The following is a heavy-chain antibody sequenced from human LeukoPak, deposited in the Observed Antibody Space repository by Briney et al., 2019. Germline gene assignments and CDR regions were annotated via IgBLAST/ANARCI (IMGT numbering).Heavy chain of an antibody. CDR2: IYYTGST. D-gene: IGHD5-24*01. J-gene: IGHJ4*02. CDR3: ARAKIDGYNLADY. CDR1: GGSISSGGHY. Sequence: SETLSLTCTVSGGSISSGGHYWSWLRPHPGQGLVWIGYIYYTGSTYYNPSLKSRVTISVDTSNNQFSLRLNSVTAADTAVYYCARAKIDGYNLADYWGQGTLVTVSS. V-gene: IGHV4-31*03.